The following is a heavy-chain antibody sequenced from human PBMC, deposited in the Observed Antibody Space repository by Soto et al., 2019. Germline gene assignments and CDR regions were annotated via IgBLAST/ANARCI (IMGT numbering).Heavy chain of an antibody. Sequence: GERLKISCKGSGYSFTSYWISWVRQMPGKGLEWMGRIDPSDSYTNYSPSFQGHVTISADKSISTAYLQWSSLKASDTAMYYCATQSGYVYYYYGIDVWGQGTTVTVSS. V-gene: IGHV5-10-1*01. CDR3: ATQSGYVYYYYGIDV. D-gene: IGHD2-2*01. J-gene: IGHJ6*02. CDR2: IDPSDSYT. CDR1: GYSFTSYW.